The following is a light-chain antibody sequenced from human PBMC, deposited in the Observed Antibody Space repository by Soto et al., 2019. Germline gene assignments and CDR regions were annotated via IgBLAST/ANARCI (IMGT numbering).Light chain of an antibody. CDR1: QSINSY. CDR3: QQSYNTPRT. CDR2: AAS. V-gene: IGKV1-39*01. Sequence: DIQMTQSPSSLSVSVGDRVTITCRASQSINSYLNWYQQKPGKAPNLLIYAASNLQSGVPSRFSGSGSGTDFTLTISSLQPEDFATYYCQQSYNTPRTFGQGTQVEIK. J-gene: IGKJ1*01.